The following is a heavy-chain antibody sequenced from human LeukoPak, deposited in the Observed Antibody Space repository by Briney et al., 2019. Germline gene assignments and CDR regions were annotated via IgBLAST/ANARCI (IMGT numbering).Heavy chain of an antibody. CDR1: GFTFNDYA. CDR2: ISWDSDNI. D-gene: IGHD3-16*01. J-gene: IGHJ4*02. V-gene: IGHV3-9*01. Sequence: PGGSLRLSCAASGFTFNDYAMHWVRQAPGKGLEGVSGISWDSDNIDYADSVKGRFTISRDNAKNSLHLQMNSLRAEDTALYYCARERGQGGFDYWGQGTLVTVSS. CDR3: ARERGQGGFDY.